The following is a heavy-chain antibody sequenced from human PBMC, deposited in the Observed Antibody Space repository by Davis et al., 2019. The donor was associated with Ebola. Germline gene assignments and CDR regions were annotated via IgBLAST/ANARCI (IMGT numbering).Heavy chain of an antibody. V-gene: IGHV3-11*04. Sequence: GESLKISCAASGFTFSDYYMSWIRQAPGKGLEWVSYISSSGSTIYYADSVKGRFTISRDNAKNSLYLQMNSLRAEDTAVYYCAKARLYYYGMDVWGQGTTVTVSS. CDR3: AKARLYYYGMDV. J-gene: IGHJ6*02. CDR2: ISSSGSTI. CDR1: GFTFSDYY.